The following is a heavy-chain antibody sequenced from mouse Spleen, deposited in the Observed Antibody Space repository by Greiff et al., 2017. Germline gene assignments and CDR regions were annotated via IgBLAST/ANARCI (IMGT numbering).Heavy chain of an antibody. CDR2: IYPGDGDT. Sequence: VQLQESGPELVKPGASVKISCNASGYAFSSSWMNWVKQRPGKGLEWIGRIYPGDGDTNYNGKFKGKATLTADKSSSTAYMQLSSLTSEDSAVYFSASGDLLWTFAYWGQGTLVTVSA. CDR1: GYAFSSSW. CDR3: ASGDLLWTFAY. V-gene: IGHV1-82*01. J-gene: IGHJ3*01. D-gene: IGHD2-1*01.